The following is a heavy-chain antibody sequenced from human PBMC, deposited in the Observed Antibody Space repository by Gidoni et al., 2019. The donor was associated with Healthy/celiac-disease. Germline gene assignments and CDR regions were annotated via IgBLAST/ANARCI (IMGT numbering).Heavy chain of an antibody. CDR1: GYTFTSYA. CDR2: MNPNSGNT. V-gene: IGHV1-8*01. J-gene: IGHJ4*02. Sequence: QVQLVQSGAEVQKPGASVKVSGKPSGYTFTSYAINWVRQATGQGLDGMGWMNPNSGNTGYAQKFQSRVTMTRNTSISTAYMELSSLRSEDTAVYYCARGRAGSDYWGQGTLVTVSS. CDR3: ARGRAGSDY. D-gene: IGHD2-15*01.